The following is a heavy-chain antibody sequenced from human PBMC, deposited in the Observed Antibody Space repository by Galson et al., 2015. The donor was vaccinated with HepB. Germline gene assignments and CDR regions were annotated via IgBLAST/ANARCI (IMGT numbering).Heavy chain of an antibody. CDR1: GYTLTELS. Sequence: SVKVSCKVSGYTLTELSMHWVRQAPGKGLEWMGGFDPEDGETIYAQKLQGRVTMTTDTSTSTAYMELRSLRSDDTAVYYCAGYGDPDFPYMDVWGKGTTVTVSS. J-gene: IGHJ6*03. CDR2: FDPEDGET. D-gene: IGHD4-17*01. V-gene: IGHV1-24*01. CDR3: AGYGDPDFPYMDV.